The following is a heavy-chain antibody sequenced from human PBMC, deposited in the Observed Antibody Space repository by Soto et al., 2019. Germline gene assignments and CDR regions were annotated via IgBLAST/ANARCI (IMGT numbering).Heavy chain of an antibody. CDR3: AIGRAAAGVLGAFDI. D-gene: IGHD6-13*01. CDR1: GGSISSGGYY. J-gene: IGHJ3*02. Sequence: SETLSLTCTVSGGSISSGGYYWSWIRQHPGKGLEWIGYIYYSGSTYYNPPLKSRVTISVDTSKNQFSLKLSSVTAADTAVYYCAIGRAAAGVLGAFDIWGQGTMVTVSS. CDR2: IYYSGST. V-gene: IGHV4-31*03.